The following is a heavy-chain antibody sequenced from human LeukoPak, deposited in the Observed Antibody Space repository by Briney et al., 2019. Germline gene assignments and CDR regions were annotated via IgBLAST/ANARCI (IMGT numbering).Heavy chain of an antibody. D-gene: IGHD2-15*01. CDR3: AKGGHSGDFDY. J-gene: IGHJ4*02. CDR1: GFTFDDYA. Sequence: GGSLRLSCAASGFTFDDYAMHWVRQAPGKGLEWVSLISWDGGSTYYADSVKGRFTISRDNSKSSLHLQMNSLRAEDTALYYCAKGGHSGDFDYWGQGTLVTVSS. V-gene: IGHV3-43D*03. CDR2: ISWDGGST.